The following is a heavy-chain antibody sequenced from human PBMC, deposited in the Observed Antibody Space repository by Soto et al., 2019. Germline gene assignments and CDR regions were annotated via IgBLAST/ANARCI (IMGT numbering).Heavy chain of an antibody. D-gene: IGHD4-17*01. CDR3: ARANDYGDRNFDY. CDR2: IYPGDSDT. V-gene: IGHV5-51*01. Sequence: GESLKISCKGSGYSFTSYWIGWVRQMPGKGLEWMGIIYPGDSDTKYSPSFQGQVTISADKSISTAYLQWGSLKASDTAMYFCARANDYGDRNFDYWGQGTLVTVSS. J-gene: IGHJ4*02. CDR1: GYSFTSYW.